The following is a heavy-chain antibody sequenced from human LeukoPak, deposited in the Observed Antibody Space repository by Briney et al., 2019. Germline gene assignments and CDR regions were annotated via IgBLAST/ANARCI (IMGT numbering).Heavy chain of an antibody. CDR2: ISSSSSYI. CDR3: ARANSGSYEDYFDY. CDR1: GFTFSSYS. J-gene: IGHJ4*02. V-gene: IGHV3-21*04. D-gene: IGHD1-26*01. Sequence: PGGSLRLSCAASGFTFSSYSMNWVRQAPGKGLEWVSSISSSSSYIYYADSVKGRFTISRDNAKNSLYLQMNSLRAEDTTLYHCARANSGSYEDYFDYWGQGTLVTVSS.